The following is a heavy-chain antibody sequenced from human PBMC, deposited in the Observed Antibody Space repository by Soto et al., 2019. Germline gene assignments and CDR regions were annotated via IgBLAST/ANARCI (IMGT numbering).Heavy chain of an antibody. J-gene: IGHJ6*02. Sequence: QVQLVESGGGVVQPGRSLRLSCAASGFTFSSYAMHWVRQAPGKGLEWVAVISYDGSNKYYADSVKGRFTISRDNSKNTLDLQMNSLRAEDTDVYYCARDSYGMDVWGQGTTVTVSS. CDR3: ARDSYGMDV. V-gene: IGHV3-30-3*01. CDR1: GFTFSSYA. CDR2: ISYDGSNK.